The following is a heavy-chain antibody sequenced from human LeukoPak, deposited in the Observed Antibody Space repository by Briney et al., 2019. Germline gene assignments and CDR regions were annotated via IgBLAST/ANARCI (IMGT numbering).Heavy chain of an antibody. CDR3: AELGITMIGGV. CDR1: GFTFTSYE. V-gene: IGHV3-48*03. CDR2: ISSSGSTI. Sequence: GGSLRLSCAASGFTFTSYEMNWVRQAPGKGLEWVSYISSSGSTIYYAGSVKGRFTISRDNAKNSLYLQMNSLRAEDTAVYYCAELGITMIGGVWGKGTTVTISS. D-gene: IGHD3-10*02. J-gene: IGHJ6*04.